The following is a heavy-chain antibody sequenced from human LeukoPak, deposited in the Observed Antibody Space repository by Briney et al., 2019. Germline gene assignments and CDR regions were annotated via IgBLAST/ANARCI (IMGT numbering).Heavy chain of an antibody. J-gene: IGHJ3*01. CDR3: ARAPPYYCSGGSCYVLDF. V-gene: IGHV3-74*01. CDR1: EFTFSNYW. CDR2: ISSDGIT. D-gene: IGHD2-15*01. Sequence: PGGSLRLSCAASEFTFSNYWMHWVRQVPGKGLVWVSRISSDGITSHADSVKGRFTISRDNAKNTVWLQMNSLRDDDTAIYYCARAPPYYCSGGSCYVLDFWGQGTMVTVSS.